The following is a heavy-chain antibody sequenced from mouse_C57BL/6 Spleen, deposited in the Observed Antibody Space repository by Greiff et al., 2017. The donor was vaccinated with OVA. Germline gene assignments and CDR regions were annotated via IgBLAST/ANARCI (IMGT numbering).Heavy chain of an antibody. V-gene: IGHV1-50*01. CDR3: ARIHYEYDRGHYFDY. CDR2: IDPSDSYT. Sequence: QVQLQQPGAELVKPGASVKLSCKASGYTFTSYWMQWVKQRPGQGLEWIGEIDPSDSYTNYNQKFKGKATLTVDTSSSTADMQLSSLTSEDSAVYYWARIHYEYDRGHYFDYWGQGTTLTVSS. D-gene: IGHD2-4*01. J-gene: IGHJ2*01. CDR1: GYTFTSYW.